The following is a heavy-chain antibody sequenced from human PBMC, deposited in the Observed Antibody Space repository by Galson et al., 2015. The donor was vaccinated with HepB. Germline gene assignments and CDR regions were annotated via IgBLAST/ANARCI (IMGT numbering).Heavy chain of an antibody. J-gene: IGHJ4*02. CDR2: VSSDESNK. CDR1: GFTFSAYA. V-gene: IGHV3-30*04. Sequence: SLRLSCAASGFTFSAYAMHWVRQAPGKGLEWVALVSSDESNKYYADSVRGRFTISRDNSRNTVYLQMNSLRAEDTAVYYCARTFYVDYWGQGTLVTVSS. CDR3: ARTFYVDY.